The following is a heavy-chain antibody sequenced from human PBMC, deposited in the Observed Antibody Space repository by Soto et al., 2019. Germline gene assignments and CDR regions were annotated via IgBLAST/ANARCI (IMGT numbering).Heavy chain of an antibody. D-gene: IGHD1-26*01. Sequence: EVQLLESGGGLVQPGGSLRLSCAASGFTFSSYAMSWVRQAPGKGLEWVSAISGSGGSTYYADSVKGRFTISRDNSKNTLYLQMNSLRAEDTAVYYCAEDRGSYYVPYYFDYWGQGTLVTVSS. J-gene: IGHJ4*02. CDR2: ISGSGGST. CDR3: AEDRGSYYVPYYFDY. V-gene: IGHV3-23*01. CDR1: GFTFSSYA.